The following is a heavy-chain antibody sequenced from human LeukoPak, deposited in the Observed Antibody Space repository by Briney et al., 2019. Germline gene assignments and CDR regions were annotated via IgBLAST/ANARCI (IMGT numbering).Heavy chain of an antibody. CDR1: GFTFSSYA. CDR3: AKAPYSSSWARSYYFDY. CDR2: ISGSGGST. Sequence: PXXSLRLSCAASGFTFSSYAMSWVRQAPGKGLEWVSAISGSGGSTYYADSVKGRFTISRDNSKNTLYLQMNSLRAEDTAVYYCAKAPYSSSWARSYYFDYWGQGTLVTVSS. J-gene: IGHJ4*02. V-gene: IGHV3-23*01. D-gene: IGHD6-13*01.